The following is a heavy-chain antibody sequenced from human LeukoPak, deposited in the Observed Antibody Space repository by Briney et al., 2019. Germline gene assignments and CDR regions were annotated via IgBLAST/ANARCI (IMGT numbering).Heavy chain of an antibody. J-gene: IGHJ6*02. CDR3: ARVAEDIVIEGAYGMDA. Sequence: GASVKVSCKASGYTFTSFGISWVRQAPGQGLEWMGRISANNGNTNYAQKIQGRVTMTTDTSTSTAYMDLRSLRSDDTAVYYCARVAEDIVIEGAYGMDAWGQGTTVTVSS. D-gene: IGHD2-2*01. V-gene: IGHV1-18*01. CDR2: ISANNGNT. CDR1: GYTFTSFG.